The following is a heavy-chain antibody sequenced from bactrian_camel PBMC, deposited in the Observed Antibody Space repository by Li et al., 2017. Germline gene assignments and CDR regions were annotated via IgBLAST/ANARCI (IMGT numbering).Heavy chain of an antibody. CDR2: ITTGTGNT. Sequence: DVQLVESGGGSVQAGGSLTLSCAASGLTYSRYCMGWFRQAPGKEREGVATITTGTGNTDYADSVKGRFTISQDGAENTVYLQMNGMKPEDAAVYYCAADRRWRCAGWSRPSQFGHWGQGTQVTVS. CDR1: GLTYSRYC. D-gene: IGHD6*01. V-gene: IGHV3S40*01. J-gene: IGHJ4*01. CDR3: AADRRWRCAGWSRPSQFGH.